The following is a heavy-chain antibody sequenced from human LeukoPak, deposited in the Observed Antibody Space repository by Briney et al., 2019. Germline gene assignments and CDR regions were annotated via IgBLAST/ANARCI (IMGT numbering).Heavy chain of an antibody. CDR2: INHSGST. Sequence: PSETLSLTCAVYGXSFSGYYWSWIRQPPGKGLEWIGEINHSGSTNYNPSLKSRVTISVDTSKNQFSLKLSSVTAADTAVYYCARGRQDDYWGQGTLVTVSS. V-gene: IGHV4-34*01. CDR3: ARGRQDDY. J-gene: IGHJ4*02. CDR1: GXSFSGYY.